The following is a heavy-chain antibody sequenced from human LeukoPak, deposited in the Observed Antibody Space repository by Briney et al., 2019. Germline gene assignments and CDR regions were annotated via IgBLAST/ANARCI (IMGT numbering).Heavy chain of an antibody. CDR2: ISGSGGST. J-gene: IGHJ6*03. V-gene: IGHV3-23*01. D-gene: IGHD3-9*01. CDR3: AKAEYYDILTGPVGMLVYYMDV. Sequence: PGGSLRLSCAASGFTFSSYAMSWVRQAPGKGLEWVSAISGSGGSTYYADSVKGRFTISRDNSKNTLYLQMNSLRAEDTAVYYCAKAEYYDILTGPVGMLVYYMDVWGKGTTVTVSS. CDR1: GFTFSSYA.